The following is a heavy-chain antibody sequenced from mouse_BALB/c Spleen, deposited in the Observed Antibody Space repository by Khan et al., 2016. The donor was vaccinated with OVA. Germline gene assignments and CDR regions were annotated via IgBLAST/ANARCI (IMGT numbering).Heavy chain of an antibody. J-gene: IGHJ4*01. CDR3: ARMHYYRYAVDY. CDR1: GYSITTNYA. Sequence: EVQLVESGPGLVKPSQSLSLTCTVTGYSITTNYAWDWIRQFPGNKLEWMGYISYSGSTSYNPSLKSRISITRDTSKNQFFLQLNSVTTEDTATXYCARMHYYRYAVDYWGQGTSVTVSS. CDR2: ISYSGST. D-gene: IGHD1-2*01. V-gene: IGHV3-2*02.